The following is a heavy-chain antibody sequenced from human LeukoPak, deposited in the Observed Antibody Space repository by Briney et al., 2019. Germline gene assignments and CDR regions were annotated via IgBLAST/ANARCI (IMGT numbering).Heavy chain of an antibody. Sequence: SETLSLTCSVSGGSISGFYWSWIRQPPGKGLEWIGHIYYTGSNYNRPSLETRVTMSLDTSKNQLFLNLSSLTAADTAVYYCARSYYDSSGYRYYDYWGQGTLATVSS. CDR2: IYYTGSN. J-gene: IGHJ4*02. D-gene: IGHD3-22*01. CDR3: ARSYYDSSGYRYYDY. V-gene: IGHV4-59*01. CDR1: GGSISGFY.